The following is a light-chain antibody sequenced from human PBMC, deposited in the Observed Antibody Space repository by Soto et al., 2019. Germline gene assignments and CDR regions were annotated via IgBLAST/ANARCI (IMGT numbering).Light chain of an antibody. CDR1: QSVTTW. CDR3: QQYSTYPIT. CDR2: KAS. J-gene: IGKJ5*01. Sequence: EIQMTQSPSTLSASVGDRVTITCRASQSVTTWLAWYQQKPGKAPKLLIYKASNLESGLPSRVTGSGSGTDFTLTISSLQSDDFATYYCQQYSTYPITFGQGTRLEIK. V-gene: IGKV1-5*03.